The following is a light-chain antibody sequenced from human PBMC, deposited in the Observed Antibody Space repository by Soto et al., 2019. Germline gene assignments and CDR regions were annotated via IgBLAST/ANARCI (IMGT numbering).Light chain of an antibody. J-gene: IGLJ1*01. Sequence: QSVLTQPASVSGSPGQSITISCTGTSSDIGAYNSVSWYQQHPGKAPKLMIYEVSNRPSGVSNRFSASKSGNTASLTISGLQAEDEAGYYCSPRTTSNPYVFGTGTKLTVL. CDR2: EVS. CDR3: SPRTTSNPYV. CDR1: SSDIGAYNS. V-gene: IGLV2-14*01.